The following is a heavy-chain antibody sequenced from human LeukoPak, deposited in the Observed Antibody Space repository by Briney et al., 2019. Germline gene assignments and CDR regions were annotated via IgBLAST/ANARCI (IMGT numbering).Heavy chain of an antibody. Sequence: KSGGSLRLSCAASGFTFSDYYMSWMRQAPGKRLERVSYISSSGSTIYYADSVKGRFTISRDNAKNSLYLQMNSLRAEDTAAYYCARAPIYSGWSWGQGTLVTVSS. CDR2: ISSSGSTI. V-gene: IGHV3-11*04. J-gene: IGHJ5*02. D-gene: IGHD5-12*01. CDR3: ARAPIYSGWS. CDR1: GFTFSDYY.